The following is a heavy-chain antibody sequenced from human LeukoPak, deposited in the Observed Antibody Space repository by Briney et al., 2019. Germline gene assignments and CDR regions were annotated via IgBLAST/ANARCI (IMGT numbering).Heavy chain of an antibody. D-gene: IGHD6-13*01. CDR3: AKDSSSWFSYYYYGMDV. V-gene: IGHV3-30-3*01. CDR2: ISYDGSNK. Sequence: PGGSLRLSCAASGFTFSSYAMHWVRQAPGKGLEWVAVISYDGSNKYYADSVKGRFTISRDNSKNTLYLQMNSLRAEDTAVYYCAKDSSSWFSYYYYGMDVWGQGTTVTVSS. J-gene: IGHJ6*02. CDR1: GFTFSSYA.